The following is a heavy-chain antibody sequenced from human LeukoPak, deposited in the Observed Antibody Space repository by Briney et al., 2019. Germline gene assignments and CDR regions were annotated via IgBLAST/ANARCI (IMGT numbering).Heavy chain of an antibody. CDR1: GGSIRSSSYY. D-gene: IGHD5-18*01. V-gene: IGHV4-39*07. CDR3: ARQSLDTAMVLGY. Sequence: SETLSLTCSVSGGSIRSSSYYWDWIRQPPGKGPEWIGSIYYSGSTYYNPSLKSRVTISVDTSKNQFSLKLSSVTAADTAVYYCARQSLDTAMVLGYWGQGTLVTVSS. CDR2: IYYSGST. J-gene: IGHJ4*02.